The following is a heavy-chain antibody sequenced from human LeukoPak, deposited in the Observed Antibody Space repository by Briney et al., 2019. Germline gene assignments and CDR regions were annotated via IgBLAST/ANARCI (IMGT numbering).Heavy chain of an antibody. CDR2: IYYSGST. CDR1: GGSISSYY. J-gene: IGHJ5*02. Sequence: PSETLSLTCTVSGGSISSYYWSWIRQPPGKGLEWIGYIYYSGSTNHNPSLKSRVTISVDTSKNQFSLKLSSVTAADTAVYYCARGTGYYGSGSYPTTRFDPWGQGTLVTVSS. D-gene: IGHD3-10*01. V-gene: IGHV4-59*01. CDR3: ARGTGYYGSGSYPTTRFDP.